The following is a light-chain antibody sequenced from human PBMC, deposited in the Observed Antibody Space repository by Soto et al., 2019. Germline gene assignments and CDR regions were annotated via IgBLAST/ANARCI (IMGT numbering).Light chain of an antibody. CDR1: NIGGKG. J-gene: IGLJ1*01. V-gene: IGLV3-21*04. CDR3: QVWDRTSDHYV. CDR2: YDT. Sequence: SYELTQPPSVSVAPGKTARITCGGNNIGGKGVHWFQQKPGQAPVLVIYYDTDRPSGIPERFSGSNSGNTATLTISRVEAGDEADYYCQVWDRTSDHYVFGTGTKLTVL.